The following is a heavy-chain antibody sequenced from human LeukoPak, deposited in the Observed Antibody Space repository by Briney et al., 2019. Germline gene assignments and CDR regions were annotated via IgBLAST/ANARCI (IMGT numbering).Heavy chain of an antibody. CDR3: ARGQRGRAYCSGGSCSRFDP. V-gene: IGHV4-59*01. J-gene: IGHJ5*02. CDR2: IYYSGST. D-gene: IGHD2-15*01. CDR1: GGSISSYY. Sequence: SETLSLTCTVSGGSISSYYWSWIRQPPGKGLEWIGYIYYSGSTNYNPSLKSRVTISVDTSKNQFSLKLSSVTAADTAVYYCARGQRGRAYCSGGSCSRFDPWGQGTLVTVSS.